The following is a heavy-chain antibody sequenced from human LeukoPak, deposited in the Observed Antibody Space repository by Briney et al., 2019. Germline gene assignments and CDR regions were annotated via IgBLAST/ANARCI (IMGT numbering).Heavy chain of an antibody. V-gene: IGHV4-39*07. J-gene: IGHJ4*02. CDR3: ARDKRLLLRTYFDY. Sequence: SETLSLTCTVSGGSISSSSYYWGWIRQPPGKGLEWIVEINHSGSTNYNPSLKSRVTISVDTSKNQFSLKLSSVTAADTAVYYCARDKRLLLRTYFDYWGQGTLVTVSS. CDR2: INHSGST. CDR1: GGSISSSSYY. D-gene: IGHD3-22*01.